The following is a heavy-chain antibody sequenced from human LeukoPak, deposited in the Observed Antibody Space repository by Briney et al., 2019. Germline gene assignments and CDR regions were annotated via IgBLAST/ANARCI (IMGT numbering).Heavy chain of an antibody. Sequence: GGSLRLSCAASGFTVSTNCMTWVRQAPGKGLEWVSTIYSGGTTYYADSVMGRFTISRHNSRNTLYLQMNSLRAEDTAVYYCARVTVRNAFDLWGQGTVVTVSS. J-gene: IGHJ3*01. D-gene: IGHD4-17*01. CDR2: IYSGGTT. CDR1: GFTVSTNC. CDR3: ARVTVRNAFDL. V-gene: IGHV3-53*04.